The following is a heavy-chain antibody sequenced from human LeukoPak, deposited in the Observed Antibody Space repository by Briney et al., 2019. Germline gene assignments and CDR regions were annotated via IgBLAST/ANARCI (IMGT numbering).Heavy chain of an antibody. Sequence: SVKVSCKASGGTFSSYAISWVRQAPGQGLEWIGGIIPIFGTANYAQKFQGRVTITTDESTSTAYMELSSLRSEDTAVYYCARDLGYCSGGSCYVYWGQGTLVTVSS. CDR2: IIPIFGTA. V-gene: IGHV1-69*05. CDR3: ARDLGYCSGGSCYVY. CDR1: GGTFSSYA. D-gene: IGHD2-15*01. J-gene: IGHJ4*02.